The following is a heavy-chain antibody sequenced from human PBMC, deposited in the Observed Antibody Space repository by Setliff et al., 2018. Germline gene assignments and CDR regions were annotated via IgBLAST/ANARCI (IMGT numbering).Heavy chain of an antibody. V-gene: IGHV4-39*07. D-gene: IGHD2-2*01. J-gene: IGHJ2*01. CDR2: IYHSGST. Sequence: LSLTCTVSGLSLSSTTYYWAWVRQPPGKGLEWIGSIYHSGSTYFNPSLKSRVTISVDTSKNQFSLKLNSVTAADTTVYYCARAVPRGATPDYWYFDLWGRGTLVTVSS. CDR3: ARAVPRGATPDYWYFDL. CDR1: GLSLSSTTYY.